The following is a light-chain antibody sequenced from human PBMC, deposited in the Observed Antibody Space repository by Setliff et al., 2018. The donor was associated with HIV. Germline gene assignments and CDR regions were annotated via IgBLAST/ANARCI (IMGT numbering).Light chain of an antibody. V-gene: IGLV7-46*01. J-gene: IGLJ3*02. CDR2: DTN. CDR3: FLSYSGARRV. Sequence: QAVVTQEPSLTVSPEGTVTLTCGSITGAVTSGHYPYWFQQKPGQAPRTLIHDTNNKQSWTPARFSGSLLGGKAALTLSGAQPEDEAAYYCFLSYSGARRVFGGGTKVTVL. CDR1: TGAVTSGHY.